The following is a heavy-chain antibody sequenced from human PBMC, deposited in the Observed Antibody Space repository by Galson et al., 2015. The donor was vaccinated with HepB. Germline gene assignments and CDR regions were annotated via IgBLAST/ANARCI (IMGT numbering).Heavy chain of an antibody. D-gene: IGHD2-2*01. J-gene: IGHJ6*02. CDR1: GFTFSSYA. CDR2: ISGSGGST. V-gene: IGHV3-23*01. CDR3: AKDDYQLPYGMDV. Sequence: SLRLSCAASGFTFSSYAMSWVRQAPGKGLGWVSAISGSGGSTYYADSVKGRFTISRDNSKNTLYLQMNSLGAEDTAIYYCAKDDYQLPYGMDVWGQGTTVTVSS.